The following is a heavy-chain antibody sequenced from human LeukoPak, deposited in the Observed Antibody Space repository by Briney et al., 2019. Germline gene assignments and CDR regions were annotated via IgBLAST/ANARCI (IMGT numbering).Heavy chain of an antibody. Sequence: PGGSLGLSCAASGFTFSSYAMHWVRQAPGKGLEWVAAISHDGSNKYYADSVKGRFTISRDNSKNTLYLQVNSLRAEDTAVHYCARGDKQLLFNRNKGGFDPWGQGTLVTVSS. J-gene: IGHJ5*02. CDR2: ISHDGSNK. CDR3: ARGDKQLLFNRNKGGFDP. CDR1: GFTFSSYA. D-gene: IGHD3-10*01. V-gene: IGHV3-30*04.